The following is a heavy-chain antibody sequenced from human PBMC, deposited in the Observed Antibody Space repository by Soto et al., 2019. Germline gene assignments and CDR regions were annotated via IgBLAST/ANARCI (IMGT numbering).Heavy chain of an antibody. J-gene: IGHJ6*02. V-gene: IGHV1-69*12. CDR3: XXXXXXXXXXXXXXXXGMDV. CDR1: GGTFSSYA. Sequence: QVQLVQSGAEVKKPGSSVKVSCKASGGTFSSYAISWVRQAPGQGLEWMGGIIPIFGTANYAQKFQGRVTITADESTSTAYMELSSLXXXXXXXXXXXXXXXXXXXXXXXXXXGMDVWGQGTTVT. CDR2: IIPIFGTA.